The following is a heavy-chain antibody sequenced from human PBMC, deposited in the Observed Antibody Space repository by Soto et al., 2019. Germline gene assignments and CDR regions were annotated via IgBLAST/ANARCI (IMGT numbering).Heavy chain of an antibody. J-gene: IGHJ5*02. D-gene: IGHD2-21*02. Sequence: GSLRLSCAASGFNFTNHWMHWVRQAPGKGLGWVSRITSDGKSKAYAESVKGRFAISRDNAKNTVYLQMNGLTVKDTAVYYCARESGDWPLNWFDPWGQGTLVTVSS. V-gene: IGHV3-74*01. CDR3: ARESGDWPLNWFDP. CDR2: ITSDGKSK. CDR1: GFNFTNHW.